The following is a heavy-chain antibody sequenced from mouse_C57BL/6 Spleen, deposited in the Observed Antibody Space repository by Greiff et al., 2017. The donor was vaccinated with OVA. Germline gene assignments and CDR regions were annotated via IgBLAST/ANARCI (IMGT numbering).Heavy chain of an antibody. CDR2: ISSGSSTI. CDR1: GFTFSDYG. Sequence: DVMLVESGGGLVKPGGSLKLSCAASGFTFSDYGMHWVRQAPEKGLEWVAYISSGSSTIYYADTVKGRFTISRDNAKNTLFLQMTSLRSEDTAMYYCAVDSSGYYAMDYWGQGTSVTVAS. J-gene: IGHJ4*01. V-gene: IGHV5-17*01. D-gene: IGHD3-2*02. CDR3: AVDSSGYYAMDY.